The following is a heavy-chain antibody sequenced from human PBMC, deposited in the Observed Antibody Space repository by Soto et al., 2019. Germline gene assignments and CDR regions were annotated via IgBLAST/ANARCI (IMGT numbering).Heavy chain of an antibody. V-gene: IGHV3-30-3*01. CDR1: GFTFSSYA. CDR2: ISYDGSNK. D-gene: IGHD2-15*01. J-gene: IGHJ5*02. CDR3: ARAPGYCSGGSSYWGRSWFDP. Sequence: GGSLRLSCAASGFTFSSYAMHWVRQAPGKGLEWVAVISYDGSNKYYADSVKGRFTISRDNSKNTLYLQMNSLRAEDTAVYYCARAPGYCSGGSSYWGRSWFDPWGKGTLDTVSS.